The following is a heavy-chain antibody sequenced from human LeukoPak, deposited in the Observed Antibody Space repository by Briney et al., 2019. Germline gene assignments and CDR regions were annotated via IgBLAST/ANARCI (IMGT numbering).Heavy chain of an antibody. CDR1: GGSISSGSYY. Sequence: PSETLSLTCTVSGGSISSGSYYWSWIRQPAGKGLEWIGRIYTSGSTNYNPSLKSRVTMSVDTSKNQFSLKLSSVTAADTAVYYCARASLVYGDYPSGCYFDYWGQGTLVTVSS. CDR2: IYTSGST. J-gene: IGHJ4*02. V-gene: IGHV4-61*02. CDR3: ARASLVYGDYPSGCYFDY. D-gene: IGHD4-17*01.